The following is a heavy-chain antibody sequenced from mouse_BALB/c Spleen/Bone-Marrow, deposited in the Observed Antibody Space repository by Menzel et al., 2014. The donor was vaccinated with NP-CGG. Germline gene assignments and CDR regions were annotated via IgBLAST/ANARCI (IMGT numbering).Heavy chain of an antibody. Sequence: VVLVESGPGLVQPSQSLSITCTVSGFSLTSYGVHWVRQSPGKGLEWLGVIWSGGSTDYNAAFISRLSISKDNSKSQVFFKMNSLQANDTAIYYCARNEGNYVDAMDYWGQGTSVTVSS. CDR3: ARNEGNYVDAMDY. CDR1: GFSLTSYG. J-gene: IGHJ4*01. CDR2: IWSGGST. D-gene: IGHD2-1*01. V-gene: IGHV2-2*02.